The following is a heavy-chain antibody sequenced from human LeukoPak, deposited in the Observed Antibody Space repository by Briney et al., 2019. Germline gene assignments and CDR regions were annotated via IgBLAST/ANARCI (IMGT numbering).Heavy chain of an antibody. D-gene: IGHD1-20*01. CDR3: ACVTGLYYFDF. Sequence: PSDTLSLTCAVSGRSIRSGDYYCSWARQPPRKGLEWIGHIYYSGDTCYNPSLKSRVAISVDTSKNQFSLKLSSVTAADTAVYYCACVTGLYYFDFWGQGTLVTVSS. CDR1: GRSIRSGDYY. J-gene: IGHJ4*02. V-gene: IGHV4-30-4*02. CDR2: IYYSGDT.